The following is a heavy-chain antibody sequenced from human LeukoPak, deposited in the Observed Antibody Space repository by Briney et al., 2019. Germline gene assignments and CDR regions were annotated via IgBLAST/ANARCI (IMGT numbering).Heavy chain of an antibody. CDR1: GFTFSGFW. V-gene: IGHV3-7*01. CDR3: ARGKGLDY. CDR2: IKQDGSEK. Sequence: GGSLRLSCAASGFTFSGFWMGWVRQTPGRGLEWVANIKQDGSEKYYVDSVKGRFTISRDNAKNSLYLQMNGLRAEDTAVYYCARGKGLDYWGQGTLVTVSS. J-gene: IGHJ4*02.